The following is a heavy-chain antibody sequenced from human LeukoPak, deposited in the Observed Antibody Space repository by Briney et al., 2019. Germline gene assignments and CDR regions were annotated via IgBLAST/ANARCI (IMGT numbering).Heavy chain of an antibody. CDR3: ARDLHYYVPMDV. Sequence: GGSLRLSCEVSGFTFSAYAMTRGRQAPGKGLEWVSSIGSDNKPHYSESVKGRFAISRDNSKSMLFLQLNSLRAEDTALYYCARDLHYYVPMDVWGQGTTVTVSS. CDR2: IGSDNKP. V-gene: IGHV3-23*01. D-gene: IGHD3-10*02. CDR1: GFTFSAYA. J-gene: IGHJ6*02.